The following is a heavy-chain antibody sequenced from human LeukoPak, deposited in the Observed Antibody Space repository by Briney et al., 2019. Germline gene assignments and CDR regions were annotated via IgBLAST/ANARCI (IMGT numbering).Heavy chain of an antibody. CDR3: ARLLVPADPWFDP. D-gene: IGHD2-2*01. CDR2: IYYSGST. J-gene: IGHJ5*02. V-gene: IGHV4-39*01. Sequence: SETLSLTCTVSGGSISSSSYYWGWIRQPPGKGLEWFGSIYYSGSTYYNPSLKSRGTISVDTSKNQFSLKLSSVTAADTAVYYCARLLVPADPWFDPWGQGTLVTVSS. CDR1: GGSISSSSYY.